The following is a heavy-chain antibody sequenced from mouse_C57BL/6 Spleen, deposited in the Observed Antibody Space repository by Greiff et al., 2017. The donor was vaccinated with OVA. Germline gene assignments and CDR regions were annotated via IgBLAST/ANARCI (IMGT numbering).Heavy chain of an antibody. CDR1: GYTFTDYN. CDR2: INPNNGGT. D-gene: IGHD2-5*01. Sequence: EVQLQQSGPELVKPGASVKMSCKASGYTFTDYNMHWVKQSHGKSLEWIGYINPNNGGTSYNQKFKGKATLTVNKSSSTAYMELRSLTSEDSAVYYCARKSYYSNYEGVAMDYWGQGTSVTVSS. CDR3: ARKSYYSNYEGVAMDY. V-gene: IGHV1-22*01. J-gene: IGHJ4*01.